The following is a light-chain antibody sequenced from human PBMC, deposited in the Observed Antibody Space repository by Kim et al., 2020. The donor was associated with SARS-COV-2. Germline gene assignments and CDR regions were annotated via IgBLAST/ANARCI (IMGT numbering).Light chain of an antibody. V-gene: IGLV3-9*01. Sequence: SGALGQTATITWGGNNIENKNVHWYQQKPGQAPVLVIYRDVNRPSGIPERFSGSNSGNAATLTISRVQAGDEADYYCQVWDKTAVFGGGTQLTVL. J-gene: IGLJ2*01. CDR2: RDV. CDR3: QVWDKTAV. CDR1: NIENKN.